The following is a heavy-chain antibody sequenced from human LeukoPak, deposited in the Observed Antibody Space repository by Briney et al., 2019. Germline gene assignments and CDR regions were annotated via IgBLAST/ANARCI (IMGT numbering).Heavy chain of an antibody. J-gene: IGHJ5*02. Sequence: PGGSERLCCAASGFTFSSYAMSWVRQAPGKGLEWVSAISGSVGSTYYADSVKGRFTISRDNSKNTLYLQMNSLRAEDTAVYYCAKFRSSGWYRGRERYNWFDPWGQGTLVTVSS. CDR2: ISGSVGST. CDR1: GFTFSSYA. V-gene: IGHV3-23*01. CDR3: AKFRSSGWYRGRERYNWFDP. D-gene: IGHD6-19*01.